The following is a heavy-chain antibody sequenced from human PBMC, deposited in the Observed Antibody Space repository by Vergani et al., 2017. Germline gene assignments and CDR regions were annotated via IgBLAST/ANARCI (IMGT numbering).Heavy chain of an antibody. Sequence: QVQLVQSGAEVKKPGASVKVSCKASGYTFTGYYMHWVRQAPGQGLEWMGWINPNSGGTNYAQKFQGRVTMTRDTSISTAYMERSRLRSDDTAVYYCARDVYDILTGYYRGLGGDYDYWGQGTLVTVSS. CDR3: ARDVYDILTGYYRGLGGDYDY. CDR2: INPNSGGT. CDR1: GYTFTGYY. V-gene: IGHV1-2*02. D-gene: IGHD3-9*01. J-gene: IGHJ4*02.